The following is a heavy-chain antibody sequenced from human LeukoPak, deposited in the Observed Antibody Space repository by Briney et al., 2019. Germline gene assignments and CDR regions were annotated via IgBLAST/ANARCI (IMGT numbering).Heavy chain of an antibody. D-gene: IGHD2-2*01. CDR1: GFTFSRNW. Sequence: PGGSLRLSCAASGFTFSRNWMSWVRHAPGKRLEWVANIKEDGSEIYYVDSVKGRFTISRDNAKNSLYLQMNSLRAEETAVYYCARDLGYCSSTSCYRGMDVWGKGTTVTVSS. CDR3: ARDLGYCSSTSCYRGMDV. V-gene: IGHV3-7*01. CDR2: IKEDGSEI. J-gene: IGHJ6*03.